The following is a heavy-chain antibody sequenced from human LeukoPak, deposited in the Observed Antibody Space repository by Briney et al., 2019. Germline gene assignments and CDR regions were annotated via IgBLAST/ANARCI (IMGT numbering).Heavy chain of an antibody. CDR2: IGGSGGST. V-gene: IGHV3-23*01. D-gene: IGHD6-6*01. Sequence: SGGSLRLSCAASGFIFSSYAMSWVRQAPGKGLEWVSTIGGSGGSTHYADSVKGRFTISRDSSKNTLYLQMNSLRAEDTAVYYCAKDNRGQQLVLFDYWGQGTLVTVSS. CDR1: GFIFSSYA. CDR3: AKDNRGQQLVLFDY. J-gene: IGHJ4*02.